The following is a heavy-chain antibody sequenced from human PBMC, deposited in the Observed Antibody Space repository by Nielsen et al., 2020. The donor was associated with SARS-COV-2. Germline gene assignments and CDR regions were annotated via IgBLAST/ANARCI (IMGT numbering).Heavy chain of an antibody. CDR3: ARVSSSWYIY. D-gene: IGHD6-13*01. CDR2: IYPGDSDT. CDR1: GDTFTRTW. Sequence: GESLKISCKVSGDTFTRTWFGWVRQMPGKGLEWIGIIYPGDSDTRYIPSFQGQVTISADKSISTAYLQWRSLKASDTAIYYYARVSSSWYIYWGQGTLVTVSS. J-gene: IGHJ4*02. V-gene: IGHV5-51*01.